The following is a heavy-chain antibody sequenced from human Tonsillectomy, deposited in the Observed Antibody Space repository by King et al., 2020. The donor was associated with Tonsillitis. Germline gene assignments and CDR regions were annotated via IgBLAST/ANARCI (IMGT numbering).Heavy chain of an antibody. V-gene: IGHV1-2*02. Sequence: VQLVESGAEVKKPGASVKVSCKASGYTFTGYYMHWVRQAPGQGLEWMGWINPNSGGTNYAQKFQGRVTMTRDTSISSAYMELSRLRSDDTAVYYCACLGYCSSTSCYLGYYMDVWGKGTTVTVSS. J-gene: IGHJ6*03. CDR3: ACLGYCSSTSCYLGYYMDV. CDR1: GYTFTGYY. CDR2: INPNSGGT. D-gene: IGHD2-2*01.